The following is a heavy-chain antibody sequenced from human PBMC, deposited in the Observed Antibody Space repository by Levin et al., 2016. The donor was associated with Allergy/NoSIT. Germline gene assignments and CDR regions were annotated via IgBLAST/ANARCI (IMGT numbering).Heavy chain of an antibody. V-gene: IGHV3-73*01. CDR1: GFTFSGSA. CDR3: TRHSWSSNDY. Sequence: GESLKISCAASGFTFSGSAMHWVRQASGKGLEWVGRIRSKANSYATAYAASVKGRFTISRDDSKNTAYLQMNSLKTEDTAVYYCTRHSWSSNDYWGQGTLVTVSS. J-gene: IGHJ4*02. CDR2: IRSKANSYAT. D-gene: IGHD1-26*01.